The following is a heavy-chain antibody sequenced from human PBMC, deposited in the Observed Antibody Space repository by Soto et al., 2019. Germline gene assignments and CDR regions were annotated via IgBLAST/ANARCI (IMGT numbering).Heavy chain of an antibody. CDR2: ISFEGNTQ. Sequence: WGSLPVSCASYGFTLSIYGMHWVRQAPGRGLEWVAVISFEGNTQYYADSVKGRFTISRDNSKDTLSLQIHSLRPEDTAVYYCARGAEHQLLSRDYFYGMDVWGQGTTVTVSS. V-gene: IGHV3-30*05. CDR3: ARGAEHQLLSRDYFYGMDV. J-gene: IGHJ6*01. D-gene: IGHD1-1*01. CDR1: GFTLSIYG.